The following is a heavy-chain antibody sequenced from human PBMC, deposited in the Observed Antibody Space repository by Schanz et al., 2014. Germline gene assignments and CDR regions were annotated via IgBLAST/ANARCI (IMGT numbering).Heavy chain of an antibody. CDR3: ARHRFGVFYYGLDV. V-gene: IGHV1-18*01. J-gene: IGHJ6*02. CDR2: ISDYNGKT. D-gene: IGHD3-10*01. CDR1: GYTFSDYG. Sequence: QVQLVQSGDEVKKPGASVKVSCKTSGYTFSDYGITWVRQAPGQGLEWVGWISDYNGKTNYAQKFQDRVIMSTDRSSSTAYLELRSLTSDDSAIYYCARHRFGVFYYGLDVWGQGTTILVSS.